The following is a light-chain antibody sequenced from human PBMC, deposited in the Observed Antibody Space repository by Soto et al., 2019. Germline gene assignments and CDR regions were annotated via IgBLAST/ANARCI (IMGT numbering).Light chain of an antibody. J-gene: IGKJ5*01. Sequence: EIVLTQSPGTLSLSPGERATLSCRASQSVSSSYLAWYQQKPGQAPRLLIYGASSRATGIPDRFSGSGSGTDFTLTISRLEPEEWAVYYCQQYGSSPPITFGQGTRLEIK. V-gene: IGKV3-20*01. CDR2: GAS. CDR3: QQYGSSPPIT. CDR1: QSVSSSY.